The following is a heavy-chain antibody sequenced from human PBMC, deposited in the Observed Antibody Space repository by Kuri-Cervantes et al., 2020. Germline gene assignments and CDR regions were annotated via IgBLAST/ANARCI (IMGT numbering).Heavy chain of an antibody. CDR1: GFTFSNYA. J-gene: IGHJ4*02. CDR3: ANCLVGANQGVDY. Sequence: GESLKISCAASGFTFSNYAMSWVRQAPGKGLEWVSAISGTGGGRTYYADSVKGRFTISRDNSKSTLYLQMNSLRAEDTAVYYCANCLVGANQGVDYWGQGTLVTVSS. V-gene: IGHV3-23*01. D-gene: IGHD1-26*01. CDR2: ISGTGGGRT.